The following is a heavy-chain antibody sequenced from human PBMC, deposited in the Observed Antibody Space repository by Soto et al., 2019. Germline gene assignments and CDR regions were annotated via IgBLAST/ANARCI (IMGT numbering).Heavy chain of an antibody. V-gene: IGHV1-2*04. CDR2: INPNSGGT. Sequence: ASVKVSCKASGYTFTGYYMHWVRQAPGQGLEWMGWINPNSGGTNYAQKFQGWVTMTRDTSISTAYMELSRLRSDDTAVYYCARRSGYCSSTSCYAGETDYYGMDVWGQGTTVTVYS. D-gene: IGHD2-2*01. CDR1: GYTFTGYY. J-gene: IGHJ6*02. CDR3: ARRSGYCSSTSCYAGETDYYGMDV.